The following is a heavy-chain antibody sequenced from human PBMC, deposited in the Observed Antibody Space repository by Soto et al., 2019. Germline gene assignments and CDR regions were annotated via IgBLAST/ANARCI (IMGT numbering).Heavy chain of an antibody. CDR3: ARAPDYYDSSGYYYEPQGAAFDI. CDR2: IYYSGST. CDR1: GGSISSYY. D-gene: IGHD3-22*01. V-gene: IGHV4-59*01. J-gene: IGHJ3*02. Sequence: TSETLSLTCTVSGGSISSYYWSWIRQPPGKGLEWIGYIYYSGSTNYNPSLKSRVTISVDTSKNQFSLKLSSVTAADTAVYYCARAPDYYDSSGYYYEPQGAAFDIWGQGTMVTVSS.